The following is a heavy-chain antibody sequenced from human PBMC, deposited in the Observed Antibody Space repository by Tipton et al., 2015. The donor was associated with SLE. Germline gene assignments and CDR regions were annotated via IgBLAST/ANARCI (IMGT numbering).Heavy chain of an antibody. CDR3: ARDPSDGDYGVYYFDY. CDR2: IYTGGNV. Sequence: TLSLTCTVSGGSINSRYWSWIRQPPGKGLEWIGHIYTGGNVDYNPSLESRVIISLDTSKNAISLTLTSVSAADTAVYYCARDPSDGDYGVYYFDYWGQGTLVTVSP. CDR1: GGSINSRY. D-gene: IGHD4-17*01. V-gene: IGHV4-4*08. J-gene: IGHJ4*02.